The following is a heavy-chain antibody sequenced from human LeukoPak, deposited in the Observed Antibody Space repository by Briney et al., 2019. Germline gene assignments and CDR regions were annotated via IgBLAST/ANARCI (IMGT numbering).Heavy chain of an antibody. CDR1: GLRFSNNG. D-gene: IGHD5-18*01. Sequence: PGGSLRLSCAASGLRFSNNGMHWVRQAPGKGLKWVAFIRFDGSSKYFADSVKGRFIISRDNFQNTQILQMNNLKVEDTAVYYCAKVRVDTAMVDAFDIWGQGTRVVVSS. V-gene: IGHV3-30*02. J-gene: IGHJ3*02. CDR3: AKVRVDTAMVDAFDI. CDR2: IRFDGSSK.